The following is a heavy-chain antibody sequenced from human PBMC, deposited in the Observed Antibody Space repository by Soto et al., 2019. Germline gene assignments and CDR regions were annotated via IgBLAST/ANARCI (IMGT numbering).Heavy chain of an antibody. CDR2: ISAYNGNT. V-gene: IGHV1-18*01. CDR1: GYTFTSYG. J-gene: IGHJ6*02. Sequence: QVQLVQSGAEVKKPGASVKVSCKASGYTFTSYGISWVRQAPGQGLEWMGWISAYNGNTNYAQKLQGRVTMTTDTYTSTAYMELRSLTSDDTAVYYCARDRERITTVGGVIKKGHDYHGMDVWGQGTMVTVA. D-gene: IGHD3-10*01. CDR3: ARDRERITTVGGVIKKGHDYHGMDV.